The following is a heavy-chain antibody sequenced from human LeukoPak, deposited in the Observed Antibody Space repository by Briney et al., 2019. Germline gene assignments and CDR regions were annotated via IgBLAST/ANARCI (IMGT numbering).Heavy chain of an antibody. J-gene: IGHJ6*02. CDR1: GFTFSSYA. Sequence: GRSLRLSCAAAGFTFSSYAMHWVSQAPGKGLEWVAVISYDGSNKYYAESVKGRFIIPRDNSKNTLYLQMNSLRAEDTAVYYCARDHGRDYTLYRASGMDVWGQGTTVTVSS. D-gene: IGHD4-11*01. V-gene: IGHV3-30-3*01. CDR2: ISYDGSNK. CDR3: ARDHGRDYTLYRASGMDV.